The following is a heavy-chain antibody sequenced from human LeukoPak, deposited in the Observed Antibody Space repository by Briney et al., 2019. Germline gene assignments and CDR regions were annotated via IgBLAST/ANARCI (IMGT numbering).Heavy chain of an antibody. D-gene: IGHD2-2*01. Sequence: HPGGSLRLSCAASGFTFSSYAMHWVRQAPGKGLEWVAVISYDGSNKYYADSVKGRFTISRDNSKNTLYLQMNSLRAEDTAVYYCARDGQSIVVVPAAMGLDYWGQGTLVTVSS. J-gene: IGHJ4*02. CDR1: GFTFSSYA. CDR2: ISYDGSNK. CDR3: ARDGQSIVVVPAAMGLDY. V-gene: IGHV3-30-3*01.